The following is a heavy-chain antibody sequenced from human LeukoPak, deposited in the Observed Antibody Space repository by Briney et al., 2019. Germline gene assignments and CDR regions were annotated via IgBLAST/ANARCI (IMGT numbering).Heavy chain of an antibody. CDR1: GFTVSSNY. CDR3: ARDIGPEDYFDY. V-gene: IGHV3-7*01. J-gene: IGHJ4*02. D-gene: IGHD2-15*01. Sequence: GGSLRLSCAASGFTVSSNYMSWVRQAPGKGLEWVANIKQDGSEKYYVDSVKGRFTISRDNAKNSLYLQMNSLRAEDTAVYYCARDIGPEDYFDYWGQGTLVTVSS. CDR2: IKQDGSEK.